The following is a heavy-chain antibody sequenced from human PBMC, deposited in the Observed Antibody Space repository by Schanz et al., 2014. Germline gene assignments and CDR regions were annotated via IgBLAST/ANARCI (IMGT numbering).Heavy chain of an antibody. Sequence: VQLVESGGCLAQPGGSLRLSCAASGFTFSNYAMNWVRQAPGKGLKWVSGIRGSGGSTYYADSVKGRFTISRDNSKNTLYLRMNSLRAEDTAVYYCAKEFSSSWWYGMDVWGQGTTVTVSS. CDR2: IRGSGGST. CDR3: AKEFSSSWWYGMDV. D-gene: IGHD6-13*01. V-gene: IGHV3-23*04. J-gene: IGHJ6*02. CDR1: GFTFSNYA.